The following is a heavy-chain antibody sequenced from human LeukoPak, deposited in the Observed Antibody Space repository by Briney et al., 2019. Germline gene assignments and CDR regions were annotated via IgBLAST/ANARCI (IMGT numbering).Heavy chain of an antibody. V-gene: IGHV3-74*01. Sequence: GSLRLSCAGSGFTFSSYWMHWVREAPGKGLVWVSRINSDGSSTSYADSVKGRFTISRDIDKNTPYLQVHSLRAEHAAVYYCASAPAWFGDLFDFWGQGTLVTVSS. D-gene: IGHD3-10*01. CDR2: INSDGSST. CDR3: ASAPAWFGDLFDF. CDR1: GFTFSSYW. J-gene: IGHJ4*02.